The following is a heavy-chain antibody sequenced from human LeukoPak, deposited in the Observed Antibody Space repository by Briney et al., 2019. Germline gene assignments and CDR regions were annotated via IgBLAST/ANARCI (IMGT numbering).Heavy chain of an antibody. CDR1: GGSFSGYY. J-gene: IGHJ6*03. CDR2: INHSGST. CDR3: ARSRGSYFHYYMDV. Sequence: SETLSLTCAVYGGSFSGYYWSWIRQPPGKGLEWIGEINHSGSTNYNPSLKSRVTISVDTSKNQFSLKLSSVTAADTAVYYCARSRGSYFHYYMDVWGKGTTVTVSS. V-gene: IGHV4-34*01. D-gene: IGHD1-26*01.